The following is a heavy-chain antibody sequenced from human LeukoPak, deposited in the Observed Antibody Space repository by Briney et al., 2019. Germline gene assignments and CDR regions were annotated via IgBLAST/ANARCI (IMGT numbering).Heavy chain of an antibody. J-gene: IGHJ4*02. V-gene: IGHV7-4-1*02. D-gene: IGHD6-19*01. Sequence: ASVKVSCKASGYTFTGYYMHWVRQAPGQGLEWMGWINTNTGNPTYAQGFTGRFVFSLDTSVSTAYLQISSLKAEDTAVYYCARIPRVIAVAGFDYWGQGTLVTVSS. CDR3: ARIPRVIAVAGFDY. CDR1: GYTFTGYY. CDR2: INTNTGNP.